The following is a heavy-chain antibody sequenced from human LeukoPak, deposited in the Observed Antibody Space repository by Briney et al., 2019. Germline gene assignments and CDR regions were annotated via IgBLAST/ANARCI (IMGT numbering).Heavy chain of an antibody. CDR2: IRYDGSNK. D-gene: IGHD3-10*01. CDR1: GFTFSSYG. J-gene: IGHJ6*02. V-gene: IGHV3-30*02. Sequence: GGPLRLSCAASGFTFSSYGMHWVRQAPGKGLEWVAFIRYDGSNKYYADSVKGRFTISRDNSKNTLYLQMNSLRAEDTAVYYCAKSITMVRGVITKYYGMDVWGQGTTVTVSS. CDR3: AKSITMVRGVITKYYGMDV.